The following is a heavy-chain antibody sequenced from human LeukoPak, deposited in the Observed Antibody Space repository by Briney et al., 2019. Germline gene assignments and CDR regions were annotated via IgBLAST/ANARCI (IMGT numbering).Heavy chain of an antibody. Sequence: GGSLRLSCAASGFTVSSKYMTWVRQAPGKGLEWVSSISSSSRYIYYADSVKGRFTISRDNAKNSLYLQMNSLRAEDTAVYYCARAPAHYYDSSDHYYVGESYFDYWGQGTLVTVSS. CDR3: ARAPAHYYDSSDHYYVGESYFDY. CDR2: ISSSSRYI. D-gene: IGHD3-22*01. J-gene: IGHJ4*02. V-gene: IGHV3-21*01. CDR1: GFTVSSKY.